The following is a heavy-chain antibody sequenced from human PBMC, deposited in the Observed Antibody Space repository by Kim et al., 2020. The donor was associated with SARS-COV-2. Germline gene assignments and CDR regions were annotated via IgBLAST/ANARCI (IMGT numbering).Heavy chain of an antibody. CDR3: ARGDGIVEVVSGYGYGIDV. CDR1: GFTFNNYD. J-gene: IGHJ6*02. CDR2: IRCAGSKK. V-gene: IGHV3-30*03. Sequence: GGSLRLSCAASGFTFNNYDINWVRQAPGKGLEWVSDIRCAGSKKNYADSVKGRFTLSRDSSKNTLYLQMNSLRTEDTAVYYCARGDGIVEVVSGYGYGIDVWGQGTTVTVSS. D-gene: IGHD5-18*01.